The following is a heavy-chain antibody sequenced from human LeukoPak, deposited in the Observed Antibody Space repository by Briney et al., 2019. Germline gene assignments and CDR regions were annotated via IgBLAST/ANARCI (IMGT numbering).Heavy chain of an antibody. D-gene: IGHD6-13*01. CDR3: ARGAIAAAGTDAFDI. Sequence: NPSETLSLTCTVSGGSISSYYWSWIRQPAGKGLEWIGRIYTSGSTNYNPSLKSRVTMSVDTSKNQFSLKLSSVTAADTAVYYCARGAIAAAGTDAFDIWGQGTMVTVSS. J-gene: IGHJ3*02. CDR2: IYTSGST. V-gene: IGHV4-4*07. CDR1: GGSISSYY.